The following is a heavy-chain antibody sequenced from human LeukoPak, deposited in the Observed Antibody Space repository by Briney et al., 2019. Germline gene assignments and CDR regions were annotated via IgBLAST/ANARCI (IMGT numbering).Heavy chain of an antibody. CDR2: INTGGST. V-gene: IGHV3-53*01. Sequence: GGSLRLSCAASGFTVSTNYMSWVRQAPGKGLEWVSVINTGGSTYYADSVKGRFTISRDNSKNTLYLQMNSLRADDTAVYYCARGRTRSFDYWGQGTLVTVSS. CDR3: ARGRTRSFDY. CDR1: GFTVSTNY. D-gene: IGHD3/OR15-3a*01. J-gene: IGHJ4*02.